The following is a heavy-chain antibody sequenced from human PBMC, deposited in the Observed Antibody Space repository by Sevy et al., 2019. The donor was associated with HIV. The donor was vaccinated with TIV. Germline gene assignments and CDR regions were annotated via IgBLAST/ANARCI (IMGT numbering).Heavy chain of an antibody. CDR1: GFTFGDYA. CDR3: ARALATADTPEYYFDY. D-gene: IGHD5-12*01. J-gene: IGHJ4*02. CDR2: IRRNSHEPYGGTT. Sequence: GGSLRLSCTSSGFTFGDYAMSWFRQAPGKGLEWVAFIRRNSHEPYGGTTEYAASVKGRFTISRDDSKSIAYLQMNSLKTEDTAIYYCARALATADTPEYYFDYWGQGILVTVSS. V-gene: IGHV3-49*03.